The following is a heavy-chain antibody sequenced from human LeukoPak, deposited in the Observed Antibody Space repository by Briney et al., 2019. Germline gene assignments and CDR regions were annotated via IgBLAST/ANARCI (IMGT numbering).Heavy chain of an antibody. CDR3: AKGAAAGQVDWFDP. V-gene: IGHV3-23*01. D-gene: IGHD6-13*01. Sequence: PGGSLRLSCAASGFTFSSYAMMWVRQAPGQGLEWVSTVSGGGGGTYYADSVKGRFTISRDNSKNTLYLQMNSLRGEDTAVYYCAKGAAAGQVDWFDPWGQGTLVTVSS. J-gene: IGHJ5*02. CDR1: GFTFSSYA. CDR2: VSGGGGGT.